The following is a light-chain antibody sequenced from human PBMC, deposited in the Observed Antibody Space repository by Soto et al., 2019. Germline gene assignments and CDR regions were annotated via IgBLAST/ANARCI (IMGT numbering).Light chain of an antibody. CDR3: QPYNYRPPA. Sequence: EIVMTQSPATLSVSPGERAALSCRASQSVSGNLAWYQQTPGQAPRLLIYGASTRATGIPARFSGSGFGTEFTLTISSLKSEDFAVYYCQPYNYRPPAFGQGTRLQIK. V-gene: IGKV3-15*01. J-gene: IGKJ5*01. CDR2: GAS. CDR1: QSVSGN.